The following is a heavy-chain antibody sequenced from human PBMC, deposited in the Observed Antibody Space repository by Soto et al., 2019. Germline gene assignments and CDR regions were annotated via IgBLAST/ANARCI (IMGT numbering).Heavy chain of an antibody. J-gene: IGHJ5*02. Sequence: ASVKVSCKASGYTFTSYGISWVRQAPGQGLEWMGWISAYNGNTNYAQKLQGRVTMTTDTSTSTAYMELRSLRSDDTAVYYCARGYIAARPYNWFDPWGQGTMVTVYS. V-gene: IGHV1-18*04. D-gene: IGHD6-6*01. CDR3: ARGYIAARPYNWFDP. CDR2: ISAYNGNT. CDR1: GYTFTSYG.